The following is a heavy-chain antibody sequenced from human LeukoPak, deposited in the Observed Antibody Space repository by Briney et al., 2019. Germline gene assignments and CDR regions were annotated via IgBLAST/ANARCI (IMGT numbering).Heavy chain of an antibody. J-gene: IGHJ3*02. CDR2: INHSGST. CDR3: ARDHGDYVAHAFDI. Sequence: PSETLSLTCAVYGGSFSGYYWSWIRQPPGKGLEWIGEINHSGSTNYNPSLKSRVTISVDTSKNQFSLKLSSVTAADTAVYYCARDHGDYVAHAFDIWGQGTMVTVSS. V-gene: IGHV4-34*01. CDR1: GGSFSGYY. D-gene: IGHD4-17*01.